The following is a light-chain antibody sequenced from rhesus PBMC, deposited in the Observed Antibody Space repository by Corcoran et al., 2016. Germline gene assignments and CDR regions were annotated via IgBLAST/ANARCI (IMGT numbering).Light chain of an antibody. CDR2: GAS. J-gene: IGKJ3*01. CDR3: LQSSNWPFT. CDR1: QSVSSY. V-gene: IGKV3-24*04. Sequence: EIVMTQSPATLALSLGERATLSCRASQSVSSYLAWYQQKPGQAPRLPIYGASSRATGIPDRVSGSASWTDFTLTISSLEPEDVGVYFCLQSSNWPFTFGPGTKVDI.